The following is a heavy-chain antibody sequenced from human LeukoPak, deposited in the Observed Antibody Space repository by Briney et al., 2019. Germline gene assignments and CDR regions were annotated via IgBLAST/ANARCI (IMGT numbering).Heavy chain of an antibody. D-gene: IGHD6-6*01. J-gene: IGHJ4*02. Sequence: SETLSLTCTVSGGSISSYYWSWIRQPPGKGLEWIGYIYYSGSTNYNPSLKSRVIISVDTSKNQFSLKLSSVTAADTAVYYCARVGKAARGYFDYWGQGTLVTVSS. V-gene: IGHV4-59*01. CDR1: GGSISSYY. CDR2: IYYSGST. CDR3: ARVGKAARGYFDY.